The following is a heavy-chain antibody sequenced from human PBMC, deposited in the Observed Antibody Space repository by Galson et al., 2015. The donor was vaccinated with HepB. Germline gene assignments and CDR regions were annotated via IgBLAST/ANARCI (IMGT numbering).Heavy chain of an antibody. Sequence: QSGAEVKKPGESLKISCKGSGYSFTSYWIGWVRQMPGKGLEWMGIIYPGDSDTRYSPSFQGQVTISADKSISTAYLQWSSLKASDTAMYYCARRAVGELPPDDAFDIWGQGTMVTVSS. J-gene: IGHJ3*02. V-gene: IGHV5-51*01. CDR1: GYSFTSYW. CDR3: ARRAVGELPPDDAFDI. D-gene: IGHD1-26*01. CDR2: IYPGDSDT.